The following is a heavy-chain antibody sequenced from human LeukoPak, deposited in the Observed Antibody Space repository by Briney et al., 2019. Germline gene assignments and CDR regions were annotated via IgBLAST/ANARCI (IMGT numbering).Heavy chain of an antibody. CDR3: ARDYGDYYYYYMDV. D-gene: IGHD4-17*01. V-gene: IGHV1-69*05. J-gene: IGHJ6*03. CDR2: IIPIFGTA. CDR1: GGTFSSYA. Sequence: ASVKVSCKXSGGTFSSYAISWVRQAPRQGLEWMGRIIPIFGTANYAQKFQGRVTITTDESTSTAYMELSSLRSEDTAVYYCARDYGDYYYYYMDVWGKGTTVTVSS.